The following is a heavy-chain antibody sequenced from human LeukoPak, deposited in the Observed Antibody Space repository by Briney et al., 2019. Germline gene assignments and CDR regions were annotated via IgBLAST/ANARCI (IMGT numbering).Heavy chain of an antibody. CDR1: EFTFSSYA. J-gene: IGHJ4*02. V-gene: IGHV3-23*01. D-gene: IGHD2-2*01. CDR3: AKDRRACSSSSCYYRFDY. CDR2: ISDSGGSP. Sequence: PGGSLRLSCAASEFTFSSYAMRWVRQAPGKGLEWVSAISDSGGSPYYTDPVKGRFTVPTDNSKNTMYLQMNSLRAEDTAVYYCAKDRRACSSSSCYYRFDYWGQGTLVTVSS.